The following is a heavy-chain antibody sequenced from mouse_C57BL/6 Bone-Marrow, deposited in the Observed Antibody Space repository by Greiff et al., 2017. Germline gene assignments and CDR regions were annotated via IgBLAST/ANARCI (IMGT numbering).Heavy chain of an antibody. CDR3: ARPFTTVVASYYYAMDY. Sequence: EVQRVESGGGLVQPGGSLSLSCAASGFTFTDYYMSWVRQPPGKALEWLGFIRNKANGYTTEYSASVKGRFTISRDNSQSILYLQMNALRAEDSATYYCARPFTTVVASYYYAMDYWGQGTSVTVSS. J-gene: IGHJ4*01. CDR2: IRNKANGYTT. V-gene: IGHV7-3*01. D-gene: IGHD1-1*01. CDR1: GFTFTDYY.